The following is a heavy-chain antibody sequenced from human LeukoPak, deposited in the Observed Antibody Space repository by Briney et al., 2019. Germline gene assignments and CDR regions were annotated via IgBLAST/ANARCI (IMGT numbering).Heavy chain of an antibody. J-gene: IGHJ5*02. V-gene: IGHV1-8*01. D-gene: IGHD1-20*01. CDR2: MNPNSGNT. CDR1: GYTFTSYG. CDR3: ARARQYNWKSGNWFDP. Sequence: ASVKVSCKASGYTFTSYGINWVRQATGQGLEWMGWMNPNSGNTGYAQKFQGRVTMTRNTSISTAYVELSNLRSEDTAVYYCARARQYNWKSGNWFDPWGQGTLVTVSS.